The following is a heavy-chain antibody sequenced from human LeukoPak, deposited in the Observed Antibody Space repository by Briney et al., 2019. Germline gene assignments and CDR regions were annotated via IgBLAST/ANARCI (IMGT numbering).Heavy chain of an antibody. Sequence: SQTLSLTCAVSSGSISSGDYPWSWIRQPPGKGLEWIRYIFHTGHTSYNPFLKSRVTISVDMSKNQLSLKLSSVTAADTAVYCARGFYGSGSQFDYWGQGTLVTVSS. J-gene: IGHJ4*02. CDR2: IFHTGHT. V-gene: IGHV4-30-2*01. D-gene: IGHD3-10*01. CDR3: ARGFYGSGSQFDY. CDR1: SGSISSGDYP.